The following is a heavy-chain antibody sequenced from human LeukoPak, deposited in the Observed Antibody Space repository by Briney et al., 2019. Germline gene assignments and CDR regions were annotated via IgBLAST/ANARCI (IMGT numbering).Heavy chain of an antibody. D-gene: IGHD1-14*01. V-gene: IGHV3-21*01. J-gene: IGHJ4*02. CDR1: GFTFSSYG. CDR2: ISSSSSYI. CDR3: AKERNLDY. Sequence: GGSLRLSCAASGFTFSSYGMPWVRQAPGKGLEWVSSISSSSSYIYYADSVKGRFTISRDNAKNSLYLQMNSLRAEDTAVCYCAKERNLDYWGQGTLVTVSS.